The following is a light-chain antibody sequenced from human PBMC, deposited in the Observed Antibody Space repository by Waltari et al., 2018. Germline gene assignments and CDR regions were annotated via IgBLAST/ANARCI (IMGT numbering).Light chain of an antibody. V-gene: IGLV1-40*01. CDR1: SSNIGAGYD. J-gene: IGLJ3*02. Sequence: QSVLTQPPSVSGAPGQRVTISCTGSSSNIGAGYDVHWYQQLPGTAPKLLIYGNSKRPSGVPDRVSGSKSGTSASLAITGLQAEYEAYYYCQSYDSSLSGSVFGGGTKLTVL. CDR2: GNS. CDR3: QSYDSSLSGSV.